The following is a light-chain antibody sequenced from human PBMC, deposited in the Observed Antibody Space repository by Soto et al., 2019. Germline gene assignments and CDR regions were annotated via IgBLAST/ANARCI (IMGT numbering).Light chain of an antibody. CDR2: GDS. V-gene: IGLV6-57*03. CDR1: SGSIANNY. Sequence: NFMLTQPHSVSESPGKTVIISCTRSSGSIANNYVQWYQLRPDSAPITVIYGDSQRPSGVPDRFSGSIDRSSNSASLTISRLQTEDEADYYFQSYYGSNQVFGVGTNHTVL. CDR3: QSYYGSNQV. J-gene: IGLJ2*01.